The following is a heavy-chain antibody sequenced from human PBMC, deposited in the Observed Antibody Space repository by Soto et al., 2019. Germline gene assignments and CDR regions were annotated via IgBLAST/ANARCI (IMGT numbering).Heavy chain of an antibody. V-gene: IGHV4-34*01. Sequence: SPTLSLTCAVYGGSFSGYYWSWIRQPPGKGLEWIGEINHSGSTNYNPSLKSRVTISVDTSKNQFSLKLSSVTAADTAVYYCARGTTQLWLPRAKSHFDYWGQGTLVTVSS. CDR3: ARGTTQLWLPRAKSHFDY. CDR2: INHSGST. CDR1: GGSFSGYY. D-gene: IGHD5-18*01. J-gene: IGHJ4*02.